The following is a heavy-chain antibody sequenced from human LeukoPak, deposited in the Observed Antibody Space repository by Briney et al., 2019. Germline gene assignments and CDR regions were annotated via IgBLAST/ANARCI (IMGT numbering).Heavy chain of an antibody. CDR1: GGSLSSYY. CDR2: IYYSGST. Sequence: SETLSLTCTVSGGSLSSYYWSWIRQPPGKGLEWIGYIYYSGSTNYNPSLKSRVTISVDTSKNQFSLKLSSVTAADTAVYYCAAEDYDILAGPGQGFDYWGQGTLVTVSS. J-gene: IGHJ4*02. V-gene: IGHV4-59*13. CDR3: AAEDYDILAGPGQGFDY. D-gene: IGHD3-9*01.